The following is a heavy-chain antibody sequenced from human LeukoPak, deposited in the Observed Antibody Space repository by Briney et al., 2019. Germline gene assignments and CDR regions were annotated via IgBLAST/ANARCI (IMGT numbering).Heavy chain of an antibody. CDR1: GGSISSSY. Sequence: SETLSLTCTVSGGSISSSYWSWIRQPPGKGLEWIGYIYYSGSTNYNPSLKSRVTISVDTSKNQFSLKLSSVTAADTAIYYCAREVEMATVSYFDYWGQGTLVTVSS. D-gene: IGHD5-24*01. J-gene: IGHJ4*02. CDR3: AREVEMATVSYFDY. CDR2: IYYSGST. V-gene: IGHV4-59*01.